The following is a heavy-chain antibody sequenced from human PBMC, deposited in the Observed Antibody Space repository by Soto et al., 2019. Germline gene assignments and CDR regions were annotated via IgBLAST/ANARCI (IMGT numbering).Heavy chain of an antibody. J-gene: IGHJ6*02. CDR2: IRNGGAT. CDR3: SWNAGGYRGMVV. CDR1: GLIFSDAW. V-gene: IGHV3-15*01. Sequence: VQVVESGGGLVKPGDSLRLSCVVSGLIFSDAWVSWVRQAPGKGREWLGRIRNGGATDYPAPVKGRFTISRDDSNNTLYLQMDGLNTEDAAVYDCSWNAGGYRGMVVWGQGTKGTVSS. D-gene: IGHD1-1*01.